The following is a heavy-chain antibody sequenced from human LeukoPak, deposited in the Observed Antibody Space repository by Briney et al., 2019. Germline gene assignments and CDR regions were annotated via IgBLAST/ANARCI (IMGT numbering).Heavy chain of an antibody. CDR3: AREVSEGFDF. Sequence: GGSLRLSCVGSGFIFSDYYMDWARQAPGKGLEWVASINHNGNVSYYVDSVKGRFAISRDNAKNLLYLQMNSLRAEDTALYYCAREVSEGFDFWGQGTLVTVSS. CDR1: GFIFSDYY. V-gene: IGHV3-7*01. CDR2: INHNGNVS. D-gene: IGHD3-22*01. J-gene: IGHJ4*02.